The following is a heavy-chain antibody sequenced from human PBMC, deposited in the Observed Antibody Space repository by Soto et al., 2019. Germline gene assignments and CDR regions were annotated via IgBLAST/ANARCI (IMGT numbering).Heavy chain of an antibody. CDR2: SRIKANSYTT. CDR3: VRGFRSFDS. J-gene: IGHJ4*02. CDR1: GFSLSDHY. Sequence: GGSLRLSCAVSGFSLSDHYMDWVRQAPGKGLEWVARSRIKANSYTTEYAASVKNRFTISRDEPKNLLFLQMNSLKIEDTALYYCVRGFRSFDSWGQGTLVTVSS. V-gene: IGHV3-72*01.